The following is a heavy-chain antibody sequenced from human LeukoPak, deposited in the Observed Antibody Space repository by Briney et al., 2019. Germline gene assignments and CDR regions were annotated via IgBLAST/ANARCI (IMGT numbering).Heavy chain of an antibody. D-gene: IGHD3-10*01. CDR1: GGSIVSNY. CDR3: ARNRLSHYYVSGSDYFDI. Sequence: SEALSLTCNVCGGSIVSNYWRWIRQPPGKGLEWVGCIYYSGSTNYNPSIKSPATISVEPSKNQISLELRPVTDGDTAVYYCARNRLSHYYVSGSDYFDIWGHGTMVTVSS. CDR2: IYYSGST. J-gene: IGHJ3*02. V-gene: IGHV4-59*01.